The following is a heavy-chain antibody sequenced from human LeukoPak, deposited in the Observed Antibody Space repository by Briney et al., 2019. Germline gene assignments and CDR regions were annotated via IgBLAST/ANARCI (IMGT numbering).Heavy chain of an antibody. D-gene: IGHD3-3*01. Sequence: PGGSLRLSCAASGFTFGSYSMNWVRQAPGKGLEWVSYISSSSNTIYYADSVKGRFTISRDNAKNSLYLQMNSLRAEDTAVYYCARDFYDFWSGSIRFDPWGQGTLVTVSS. CDR3: ARDFYDFWSGSIRFDP. V-gene: IGHV3-48*01. CDR1: GFTFGSYS. J-gene: IGHJ5*02. CDR2: ISSSSNTI.